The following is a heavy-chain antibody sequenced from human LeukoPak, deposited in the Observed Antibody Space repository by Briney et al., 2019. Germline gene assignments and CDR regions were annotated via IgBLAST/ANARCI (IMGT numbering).Heavy chain of an antibody. D-gene: IGHD3-3*01. CDR3: AKDRGMWRGLDY. CDR1: GFTFSSYA. V-gene: IGHV3-23*01. Sequence: GGSLRLSCAASGFTFSSYAMSWVRQAPGKGLEWVSGISGSGGSTYYADSVKGRFTISRDNSKNTLYLQMNSLRDTAVYYCAKDRGMWRGLDYWGQGTLVTVSS. J-gene: IGHJ4*02. CDR2: ISGSGGST.